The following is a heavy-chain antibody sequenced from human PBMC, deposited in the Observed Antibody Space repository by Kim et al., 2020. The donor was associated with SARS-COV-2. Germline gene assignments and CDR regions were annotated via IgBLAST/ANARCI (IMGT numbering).Heavy chain of an antibody. Sequence: KGRFTISRDNAKNSMYLQMNRLRAEDTAVYYCARGGLLKVYCSSTSCHDYWGQGTLVTVSS. D-gene: IGHD2-2*01. CDR3: ARGGLLKVYCSSTSCHDY. J-gene: IGHJ4*02. V-gene: IGHV3-11*05.